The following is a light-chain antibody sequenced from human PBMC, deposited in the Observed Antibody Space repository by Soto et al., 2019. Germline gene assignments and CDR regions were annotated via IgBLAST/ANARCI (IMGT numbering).Light chain of an antibody. CDR3: QQYGSSLLVT. Sequence: EIVLTQSPGTLSLSPGERATLSCRASQSVSSSYLAWYQQKPGQAPRLLIYGASSRATGIPDRFSVSGSGKYFTLTISRLEPEDFAVYYCQQYGSSLLVTFGQGTKMEIK. CDR1: QSVSSSY. V-gene: IGKV3-20*01. J-gene: IGKJ2*01. CDR2: GAS.